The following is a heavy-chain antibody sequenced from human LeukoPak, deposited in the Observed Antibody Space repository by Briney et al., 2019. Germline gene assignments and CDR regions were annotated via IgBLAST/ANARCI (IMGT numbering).Heavy chain of an antibody. CDR2: IEGSGTNT. V-gene: IGHV3-23*01. D-gene: IGHD5-12*01. Sequence: GGSLRLSCAASGFPFSSYAMSWLRQAPGKGLGWVSTIEGSGTNTYYAASAKGRFTISRDNSKNTLFLQMNNLRVEDTAVYYCAKDLFRSGYDFDSWGQGTLVTVSS. CDR1: GFPFSSYA. J-gene: IGHJ4*02. CDR3: AKDLFRSGYDFDS.